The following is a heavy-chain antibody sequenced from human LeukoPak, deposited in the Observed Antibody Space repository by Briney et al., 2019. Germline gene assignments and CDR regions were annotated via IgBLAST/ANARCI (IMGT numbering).Heavy chain of an antibody. V-gene: IGHV4-30-2*01. CDR1: GVSISSGGYY. J-gene: IGHJ4*02. Sequence: PSETLSLTCTVSGVSISSGGYYWSWIRQPPGKGLEWIGYIYHSGSTYYNPSLKSRVTISVDRSKNQFSLKLSSVTAADTAVYYCARVVVVPAASYYFDYWGQGTLVTVSS. CDR2: IYHSGST. D-gene: IGHD2-2*01. CDR3: ARVVVVPAASYYFDY.